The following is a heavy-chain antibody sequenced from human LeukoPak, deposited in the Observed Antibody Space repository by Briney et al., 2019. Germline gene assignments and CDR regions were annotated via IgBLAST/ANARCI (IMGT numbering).Heavy chain of an antibody. J-gene: IGHJ4*02. CDR2: IYDSGST. D-gene: IGHD3-22*01. CDR1: GGSISNYF. V-gene: IGHV4-59*01. Sequence: SETLSLTCTVAGGSISNYFWTWIRQPPAKGLEWIGYIYDSGSTNYNPSLRSRLTIAVDTSKNQFSLKLTSVTAADTAVYYCARERETGYYDCVFEYWGQGTLVTVSS. CDR3: ARERETGYYDCVFEY.